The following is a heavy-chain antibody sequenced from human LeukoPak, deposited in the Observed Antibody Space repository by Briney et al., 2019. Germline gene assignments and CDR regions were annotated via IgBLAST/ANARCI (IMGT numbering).Heavy chain of an antibody. D-gene: IGHD2-2*01. J-gene: IGHJ4*02. V-gene: IGHV3-23*01. Sequence: GGSLRLSCAAPGFTFSSYAMTWARQAPGKGLGWVSAITGDGANTYYADSVKGRFTISRDNSKNTLYLQMNSLRAEDTALYYCAKLIPTVDCSRTSCYGFDYWGQGTLVTVSS. CDR3: AKLIPTVDCSRTSCYGFDY. CDR2: ITGDGANT. CDR1: GFTFSSYA.